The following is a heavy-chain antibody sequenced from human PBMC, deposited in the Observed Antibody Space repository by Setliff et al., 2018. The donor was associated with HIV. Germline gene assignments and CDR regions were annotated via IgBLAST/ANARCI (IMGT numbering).Heavy chain of an antibody. J-gene: IGHJ4*02. CDR1: GYTFISYA. V-gene: IGHV1-3*01. D-gene: IGHD7-27*01. Sequence: ASVKVSCKASGYTFISYAMHWVRQAPGQRLEWMGWINAGNGNTKYSQKFQDRVTITRDTSASTAYMELSSLRAEDTAVYYCARGGDRYYFDYWGQGTLVTVSS. CDR3: ARGGDRYYFDY. CDR2: INAGNGNT.